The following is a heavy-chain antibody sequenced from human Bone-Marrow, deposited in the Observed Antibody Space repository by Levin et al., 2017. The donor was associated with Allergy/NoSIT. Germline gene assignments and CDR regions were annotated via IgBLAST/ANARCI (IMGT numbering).Heavy chain of an antibody. V-gene: IGHV4-39*07. CDR3: ARGMMIVVEPFDY. CDR1: GGSISSRSYY. Sequence: ESLKISCTVSGGSISSRSYYWGWIRQPPEKGLEWIGSIYYSGSTYYNPSLKSRVTISVDTSKNQFSLKLTSVTAADTAVYYCARGMMIVVEPFDYWGQGTLVTVSS. CDR2: IYYSGST. D-gene: IGHD3-22*01. J-gene: IGHJ4*02.